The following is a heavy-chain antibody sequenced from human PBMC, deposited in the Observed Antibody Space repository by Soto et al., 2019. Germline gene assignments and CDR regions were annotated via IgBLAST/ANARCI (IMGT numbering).Heavy chain of an antibody. CDR1: GYSISSGYY. Sequence: PSETLSLTCAVSGYSISSGYYWYWIRQPPGKGLEWIGSIYHSGSTYYNPSLKSRVTISVDTSKNHFSLRLTSVSAADTAVYYCARGDYHRNKFDYWGQGTLVTVSS. J-gene: IGHJ4*02. CDR3: ARGDYHRNKFDY. CDR2: IYHSGST. D-gene: IGHD4-17*01. V-gene: IGHV4-38-2*01.